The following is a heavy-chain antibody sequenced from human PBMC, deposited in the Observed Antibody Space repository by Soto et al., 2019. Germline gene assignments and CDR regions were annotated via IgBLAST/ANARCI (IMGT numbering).Heavy chain of an antibody. CDR3: ARRRDPDGAYFDR. V-gene: IGHV4-39*01. CDR2: MLYNVRN. CDR1: GVSITSIDYY. D-gene: IGHD4-17*01. Sequence: AETLSLTCTVSGVSITSIDYYWFCIRLSPGKGLELIASMLYNVRNNYNPSLKSRVTLTVDTSRNQFSLKLGSVTAADTAVYYCARRRDPDGAYFDRWGQGTLVTVS. J-gene: IGHJ4*02.